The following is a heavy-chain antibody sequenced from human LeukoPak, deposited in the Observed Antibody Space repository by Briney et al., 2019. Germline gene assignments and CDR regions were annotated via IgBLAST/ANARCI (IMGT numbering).Heavy chain of an antibody. V-gene: IGHV4-34*01. CDR3: ARTWIQLWFHPKWYFDL. Sequence: KPSETLSLTCAVYGGSFSGYYWSWIRQPPGKGLEWMGEINHSGSTNYNPSLKSRVTISVDTSKNQFSLKLSSVTAADTAVYYCARTWIQLWFHPKWYFDLWGRGTLVTVSS. CDR1: GGSFSGYY. D-gene: IGHD5-18*01. J-gene: IGHJ2*01. CDR2: INHSGST.